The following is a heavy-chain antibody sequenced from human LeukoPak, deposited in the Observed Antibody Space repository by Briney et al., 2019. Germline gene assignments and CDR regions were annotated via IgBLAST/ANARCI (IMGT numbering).Heavy chain of an antibody. Sequence: PGGSLRLSCAASGFTFSSYGMHWVRQAPGKGLEWVAFIRYDGSNKYFADSVKGRFTISRDNSKNTLYLQMNSLRAEDTAVYYCAKSIERSLKNYGDKHPYYYYGMDVWGQGTTVTVSS. J-gene: IGHJ6*02. CDR1: GFTFSSYG. D-gene: IGHD4-17*01. V-gene: IGHV3-30*02. CDR3: AKSIERSLKNYGDKHPYYYYGMDV. CDR2: IRYDGSNK.